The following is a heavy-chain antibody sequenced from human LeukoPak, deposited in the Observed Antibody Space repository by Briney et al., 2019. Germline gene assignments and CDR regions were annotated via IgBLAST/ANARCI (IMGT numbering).Heavy chain of an antibody. J-gene: IGHJ4*02. CDR3: ARTPGYCSSISCLEVDY. Sequence: ASVKVSCKASGYTFTSYGISWVRQAPGQGLEWMGWISAYNGNTNYAQKLQGRVTMTTDTSTSTAYMELRSLRSDDTAVYYCARTPGYCSSISCLEVDYWGQGTLVTVSS. CDR1: GYTFTSYG. V-gene: IGHV1-18*01. D-gene: IGHD2-2*03. CDR2: ISAYNGNT.